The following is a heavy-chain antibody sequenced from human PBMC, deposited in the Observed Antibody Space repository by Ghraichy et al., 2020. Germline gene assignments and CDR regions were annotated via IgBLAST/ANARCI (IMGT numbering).Heavy chain of an antibody. CDR2: IRSLAYTGAT. Sequence: GGSLRLSCTASGFTFGDYAFSWVRQAPGKGLEWVGFIRSLAYTGATEYAASVKGRFSISRDDSKSIAYLQMNSLKTEDTAVYYCIQSQLVSGLYYYMDVWGKGTTVTVSS. CDR3: IQSQLVSGLYYYMDV. CDR1: GFTFGDYA. J-gene: IGHJ6*03. D-gene: IGHD6-13*01. V-gene: IGHV3-49*04.